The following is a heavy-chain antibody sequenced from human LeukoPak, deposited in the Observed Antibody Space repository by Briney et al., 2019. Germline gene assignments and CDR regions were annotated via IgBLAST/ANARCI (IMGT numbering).Heavy chain of an antibody. CDR3: AGGNFYDSSGHPYHFHY. CDR1: GVSISSYY. CDR2: ICYSENT. V-gene: IGHV4-59*01. D-gene: IGHD3-22*01. Sequence: SETLSLTCTVSGVSISSYYWSWIRQPPGKGLEWIGYICYSENTNYNSSLKSRVTISEDTSKNQFSLNLTSVTAADTAVYYCAGGNFYDSSGHPYHFHYWGQGTLVTVPS. J-gene: IGHJ4*02.